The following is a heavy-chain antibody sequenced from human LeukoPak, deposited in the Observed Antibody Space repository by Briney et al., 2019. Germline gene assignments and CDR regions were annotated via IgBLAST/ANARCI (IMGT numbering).Heavy chain of an antibody. CDR3: ARMHYDSGGSKHADY. CDR1: GYSFTSYS. Sequence: EPLKISCKVSGYSFTSYSIGWVRQMPGKGLEWMGVFYPGESDTGYSPPFQGQVTNSAAKSIGTAYLQWSSLKASDTAMYYSARMHYDSGGSKHADYWGQGTLVPVSS. D-gene: IGHD3-22*01. J-gene: IGHJ4*02. V-gene: IGHV5-51*01. CDR2: FYPGESDT.